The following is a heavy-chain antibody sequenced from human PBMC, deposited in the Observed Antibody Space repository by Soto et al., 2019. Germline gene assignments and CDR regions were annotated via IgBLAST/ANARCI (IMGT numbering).Heavy chain of an antibody. V-gene: IGHV4-59*01. CDR1: GGSISSYY. CDR2: IYYSGST. J-gene: IGHJ4*02. D-gene: IGHD5-12*01. CDR3: AREASDGYDDY. Sequence: QVQLQESGPGLVKPSETLSLTCTVSGGSISSYYWSWIRQPPGKGLEWIGYIYYSGSTNYNPSLKSXXTXSXXTSKNQFSLKLISVTAADTAVYYCAREASDGYDDYWGQGTLVTVSS.